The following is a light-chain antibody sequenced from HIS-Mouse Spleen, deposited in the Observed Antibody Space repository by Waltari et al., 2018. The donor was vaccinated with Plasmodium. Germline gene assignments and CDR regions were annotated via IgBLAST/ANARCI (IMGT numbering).Light chain of an antibody. CDR3: QQYGSSI. Sequence: EIVLTQSPGTLSLSPGKRATLSCRASQSVSSSYLAWYQQKPGQAPRLLIYGASSRATGIPDRFSGSGSGTDFTLTISRLEPEDFAVYYCQQYGSSIFGGGTKVEIK. CDR1: QSVSSSY. CDR2: GAS. V-gene: IGKV3-20*01. J-gene: IGKJ4*01.